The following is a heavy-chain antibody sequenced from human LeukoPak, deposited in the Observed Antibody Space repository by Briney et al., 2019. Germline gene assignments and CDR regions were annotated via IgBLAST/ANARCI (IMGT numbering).Heavy chain of an antibody. Sequence: GGSLRLSCAVSGITVSKYWMHWVRQAPGKGLEWVSPISGSGGSTYYADSVKGRFTISRDNSKNTLYLQMNSLRAEDTAVYYCAKVPSSYSGSYYGELYFDYWGQGTLVTVSS. D-gene: IGHD1-26*01. CDR2: ISGSGGST. J-gene: IGHJ4*02. CDR1: GITVSKYW. V-gene: IGHV3-23*01. CDR3: AKVPSSYSGSYYGELYFDY.